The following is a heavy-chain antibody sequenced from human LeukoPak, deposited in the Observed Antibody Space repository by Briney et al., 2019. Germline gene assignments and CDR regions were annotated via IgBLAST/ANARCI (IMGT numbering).Heavy chain of an antibody. Sequence: SETLSLTCTVSGGSISSSSYYWGWIRQPPGKGLEWIGSIYYSGSTYYNPSLKSRVTISVDTSKNQFSLKLSSVTAADTAVYYCARDRDPQYCSGGSCYTPEFGYWGQGTLVTVSS. J-gene: IGHJ4*02. V-gene: IGHV4-39*07. D-gene: IGHD2-15*01. CDR3: ARDRDPQYCSGGSCYTPEFGY. CDR1: GGSISSSSYY. CDR2: IYYSGST.